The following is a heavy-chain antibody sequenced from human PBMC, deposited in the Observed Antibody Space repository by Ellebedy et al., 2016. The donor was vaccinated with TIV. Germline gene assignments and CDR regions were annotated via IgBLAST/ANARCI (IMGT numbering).Heavy chain of an antibody. CDR1: GFTFSNYA. CDR3: AREVFGIGWSEADL. D-gene: IGHD3-10*02. CDR2: IGGSGGDS. Sequence: GESLKISCAASGFTFSNYAMNWVRQAPGKGLEWVSIIGGSGGDSHYADSVKGRFTISRDNSKSTLFLQMNSLRVEDTAIYYCAREVFGIGWSEADLWGLGTLVTVSS. J-gene: IGHJ5*02. V-gene: IGHV3-23*01.